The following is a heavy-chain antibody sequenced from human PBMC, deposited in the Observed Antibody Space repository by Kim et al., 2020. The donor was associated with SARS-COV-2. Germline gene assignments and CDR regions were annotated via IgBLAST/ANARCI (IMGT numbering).Heavy chain of an antibody. V-gene: IGHV6-1*01. J-gene: IGHJ4*02. Sequence: VKSRITIKPDTSKNQFSLQLNSVTPEDTAVYYCARERTIHNWNVGFYFDYWGQGTLVTVSS. D-gene: IGHD1-1*01. CDR3: ARERTIHNWNVGFYFDY.